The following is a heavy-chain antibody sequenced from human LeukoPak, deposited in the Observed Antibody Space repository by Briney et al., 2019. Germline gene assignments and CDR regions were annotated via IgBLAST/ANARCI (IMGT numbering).Heavy chain of an antibody. CDR3: ARGPNKSDGGNSGSAWFDP. Sequence: ASVKLSCKASGYTFTTYDINWVRQATGQGLEWMGWMNPNSGNTGYAQKFQGRVTVTRNTSISTAYMELSSLRSEDTAVYYCARGPNKSDGGNSGSAWFDPWGQGTLVTVSS. D-gene: IGHD4-23*01. CDR2: MNPNSGNT. J-gene: IGHJ5*02. CDR1: GYTFTTYD. V-gene: IGHV1-8*01.